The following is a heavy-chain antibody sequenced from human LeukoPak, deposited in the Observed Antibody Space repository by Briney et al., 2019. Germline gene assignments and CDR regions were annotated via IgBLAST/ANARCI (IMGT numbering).Heavy chain of an antibody. CDR3: ARDVVVVPAAIPGLYYYYGMDV. J-gene: IGHJ6*02. CDR1: GFTFSSYW. V-gene: IGHV3-7*01. Sequence: GGSLRLSCAASGFTFSSYWMSWVRQAPGKGLEWVANIKQDGSEKYHVDSVKGRFTISRDNAKNSLYLQMNSLRAEDTAVYYCARDVVVVPAAIPGLYYYYGMDVWGQGTTVTVSS. CDR2: IKQDGSEK. D-gene: IGHD2-2*02.